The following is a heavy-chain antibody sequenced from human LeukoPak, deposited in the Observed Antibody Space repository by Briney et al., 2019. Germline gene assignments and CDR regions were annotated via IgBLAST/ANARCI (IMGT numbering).Heavy chain of an antibody. D-gene: IGHD1-26*01. CDR2: IYSGGST. J-gene: IGHJ4*02. CDR1: GFTFSNYW. Sequence: GGSLRLSCAASGFTFSNYWMSWVRQAPGKGLEWVSTIYSGGSTYYAHSVKGRFTISRDNSKNTLYLQMNSLRADDTAVYYCARGSNWDLLDYWGQGTLVTVSS. V-gene: IGHV3-66*01. CDR3: ARGSNWDLLDY.